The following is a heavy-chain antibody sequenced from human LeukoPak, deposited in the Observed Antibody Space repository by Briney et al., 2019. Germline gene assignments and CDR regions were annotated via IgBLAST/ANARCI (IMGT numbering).Heavy chain of an antibody. CDR1: GFTFSRNS. V-gene: IGHV3-21*01. J-gene: IGHJ5*02. CDR2: ISTSSSYI. Sequence: PGGSLRLSCAASGFTFSRNSMNWVRQAPGKGLEWVSPISTSSSYIYYADSVKGRFTISRDNARYSLYLQMNSLRADDTAVYYCVRDSESVTTYDSWFDPWGQGTLVTVSS. D-gene: IGHD4-17*01. CDR3: VRDSESVTTYDSWFDP.